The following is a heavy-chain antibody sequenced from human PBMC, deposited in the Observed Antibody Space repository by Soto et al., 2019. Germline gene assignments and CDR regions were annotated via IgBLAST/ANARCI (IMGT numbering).Heavy chain of an antibody. CDR3: AGVPGYSIGWYCDDYYDVIDV. J-gene: IGHJ6*02. CDR2: IYYSGST. V-gene: IGHV4-59*01. CDR1: GGSISSYY. D-gene: IGHD6-19*01. Sequence: WETLSLTCSVSGGSISSYYWSWFRHPPGKGLEWIGYIYYSGSTNYNPSLKSRVTISVDTSRNQFSLTLRSVTAADPAVYYCAGVPGYSIGWYCDDYYDVIDVSDQRTTVTVS.